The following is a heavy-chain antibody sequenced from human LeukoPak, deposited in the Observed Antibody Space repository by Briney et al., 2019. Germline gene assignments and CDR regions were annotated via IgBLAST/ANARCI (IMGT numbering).Heavy chain of an antibody. Sequence: GGSLRLSCAASGFTFSSYGMHWVRQAPGKGLEWVAVIWYDGSNKYYADSVKGRFTFSRDNSKNTLYLQMNSLRAEDTAVYYCASPSEYYDSSGYYSWAFDIWGQGTMVTVSS. CDR3: ASPSEYYDSSGYYSWAFDI. V-gene: IGHV3-33*01. CDR1: GFTFSSYG. J-gene: IGHJ3*02. CDR2: IWYDGSNK. D-gene: IGHD3-22*01.